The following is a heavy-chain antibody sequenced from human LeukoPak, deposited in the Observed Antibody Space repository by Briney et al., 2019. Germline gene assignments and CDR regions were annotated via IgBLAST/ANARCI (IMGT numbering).Heavy chain of an antibody. CDR1: GFTFSNYG. Sequence: GRSLRLSCAASGFTFSNYGMHWVRQAPGKGPEWVAVISYDETNEYYADSVKGRFTISRDNSKNTLYLQMHSLRAEDTAVFYCAKLGLYCSGGYCYSQYYFDYWGQGTLVTVSS. J-gene: IGHJ4*02. CDR3: AKLGLYCSGGYCYSQYYFDY. D-gene: IGHD2-15*01. V-gene: IGHV3-30*18. CDR2: ISYDETNE.